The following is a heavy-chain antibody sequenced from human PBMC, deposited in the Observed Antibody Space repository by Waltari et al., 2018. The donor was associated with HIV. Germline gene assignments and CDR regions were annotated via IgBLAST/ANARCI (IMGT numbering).Heavy chain of an antibody. Sequence: QVQLMQSGAEVKKPGASVKVSCEASGYRFTSYYIYWVRQAPGQGLEWMGWVNPKSGGTNYARRVEGEVSLTRDTSINTGFLEFNRLTLDDTAFYYCARGGGPNSTGHWGQGTLITVSS. J-gene: IGHJ4*02. D-gene: IGHD3-16*01. CDR3: ARGGGPNSTGH. CDR2: VNPKSGGT. CDR1: GYRFTSYY. V-gene: IGHV1-2*02.